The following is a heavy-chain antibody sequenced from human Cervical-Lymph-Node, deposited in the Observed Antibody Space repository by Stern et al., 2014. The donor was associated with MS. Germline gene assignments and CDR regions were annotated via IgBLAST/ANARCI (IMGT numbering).Heavy chain of an antibody. Sequence: EDQLVESGAEVKKPGESLKISCKGSGYSFTSYWIGWGRQMPGKGLEWMGIIYPGDSHTSYSPSFQGQVTISADKSISTAYLQWSSLKAADTAMYYCARPTVTSGYFDYWGQGTLVTVSS. CDR2: IYPGDSHT. J-gene: IGHJ4*02. CDR1: GYSFTSYW. V-gene: IGHV5-51*01. D-gene: IGHD4-17*01. CDR3: ARPTVTSGYFDY.